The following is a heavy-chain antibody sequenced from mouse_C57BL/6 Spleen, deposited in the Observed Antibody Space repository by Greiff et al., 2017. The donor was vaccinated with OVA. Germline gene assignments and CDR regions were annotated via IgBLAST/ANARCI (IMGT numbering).Heavy chain of an antibody. CDR3: ARSSHDYDPAWFAY. J-gene: IGHJ3*01. D-gene: IGHD2-4*01. CDR2: INPNNGGT. Sequence: EVQLQQSGPELVKPGASVKISCKASGYTFTDYYMNWVKQSHGQSLEWIGDINPNNGGTSYNQKFKGKATLTVDKSSSTAYMELRSLTSEDSAVYYCARSSHDYDPAWFAYWGQGTLVTVSA. CDR1: GYTFTDYY. V-gene: IGHV1-26*01.